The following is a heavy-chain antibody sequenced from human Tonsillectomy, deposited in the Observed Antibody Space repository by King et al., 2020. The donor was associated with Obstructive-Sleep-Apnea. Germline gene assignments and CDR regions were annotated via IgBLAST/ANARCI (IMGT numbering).Heavy chain of an antibody. Sequence: VQLVESGGGVVQPGGSLRLSCAASGFSFSTYGMHWVRQAPSKGLEWVAFIRYDGSNKYYTDSVKGRFTISRDNSTNTLYLQMNSLRAEDTAVYYCAKYGVIWGQGTLVTVSS. CDR2: IRYDGSNK. D-gene: IGHD3-10*01. CDR3: AKYGVI. J-gene: IGHJ4*02. CDR1: GFSFSTYG. V-gene: IGHV3-30*02.